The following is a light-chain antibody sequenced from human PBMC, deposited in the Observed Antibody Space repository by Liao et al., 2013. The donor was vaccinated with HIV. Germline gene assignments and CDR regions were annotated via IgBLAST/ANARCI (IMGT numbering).Light chain of an antibody. J-gene: IGLJ3*02. CDR1: KLGDKY. Sequence: SYELTQPPSVSVSPGQTASITCFGDKLGDKYVSWYQQKPGQSPVMVIYQDTRRPSGIPERFSGSNSEYTATLTISGTQAVDEADYYCQVWDDTTDHPYWVFGGGTKLTVL. CDR2: QDT. V-gene: IGLV3-1*01. CDR3: QVWDDTTDHPYWV.